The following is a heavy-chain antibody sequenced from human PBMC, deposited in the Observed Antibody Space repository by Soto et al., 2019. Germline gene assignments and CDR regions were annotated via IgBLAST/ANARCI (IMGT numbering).Heavy chain of an antibody. CDR1: GFSFTGYS. D-gene: IGHD6-6*01. CDR3: AKDLTRQLAYWLDP. Sequence: ASVKGSCKASGFSFTGYSIHWLRQAPGQGLEWMGWINAHSGVTEYAQKFQGRVTLTRDTSIATAYLTLTSLTSDDTALYYCAKDLTRQLAYWLDPWGQGTQVTVSS. J-gene: IGHJ5*02. V-gene: IGHV1-2*02. CDR2: INAHSGVT.